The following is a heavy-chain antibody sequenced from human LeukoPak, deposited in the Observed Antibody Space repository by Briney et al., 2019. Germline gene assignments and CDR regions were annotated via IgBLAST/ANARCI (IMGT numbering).Heavy chain of an antibody. Sequence: GASVKVSCKASGYTFTSYYMHWVRQAPGQGLEWMGIINPRGGSTSYAQKLQGRVTMTTDTSTSTAYMELRSLRSDDTAVYYCARPMVRGVIITQAFDPWGQGTLVTVSS. V-gene: IGHV1-46*01. D-gene: IGHD3-10*01. CDR3: ARPMVRGVIITQAFDP. CDR1: GYTFTSYY. CDR2: INPRGGST. J-gene: IGHJ5*02.